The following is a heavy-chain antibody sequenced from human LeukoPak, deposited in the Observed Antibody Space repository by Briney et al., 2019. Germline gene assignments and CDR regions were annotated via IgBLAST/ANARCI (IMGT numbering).Heavy chain of an antibody. Sequence: PSETLSLTCTASGGSISVSSYYWGWIRQPPGKGLEWIGNIFYNGKTYYNPSLKSRVTISVDTSKNQFSLKLSSVTAADTAVYYCARVGPAAESYPDYWGQGTLVTVSS. D-gene: IGHD2-2*01. CDR3: ARVGPAAESYPDY. J-gene: IGHJ4*02. CDR1: GGSISVSSYY. CDR2: IFYNGKT. V-gene: IGHV4-39*01.